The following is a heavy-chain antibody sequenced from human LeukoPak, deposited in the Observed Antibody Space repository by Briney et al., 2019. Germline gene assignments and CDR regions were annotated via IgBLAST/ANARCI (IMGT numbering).Heavy chain of an antibody. CDR2: INSDGSST. CDR3: ARDRNTGSSYENLFEY. V-gene: IGHV3-74*01. CDR1: GFTFSSYW. D-gene: IGHD1-26*01. J-gene: IGHJ4*02. Sequence: GGSLRLSCAASGFTFSSYWMHWVRQAQGKGLVWVSRINSDGSSTSYADSVKGRITISRDNAKNTLYLQMNSLRAEDTSVYYCARDRNTGSSYENLFEYWGQGSLVTVSS.